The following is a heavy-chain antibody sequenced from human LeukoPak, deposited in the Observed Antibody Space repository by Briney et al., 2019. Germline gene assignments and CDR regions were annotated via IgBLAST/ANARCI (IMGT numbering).Heavy chain of an antibody. D-gene: IGHD3-3*01. CDR1: GGSISSGGYS. CDR2: IYHSGST. V-gene: IGHV4-30-2*01. Sequence: SETLSLTCAVSGGSISSGGYSWSWIRQPPGKGLEWIGYIYHSGSTYYNPSLKSRVTISVDRSKNQFSLKLSSVTAADTAVYYCARVGVSNDFWSGYPHYNWFDPWGQGTLVTVSS. CDR3: ARVGVSNDFWSGYPHYNWFDP. J-gene: IGHJ5*02.